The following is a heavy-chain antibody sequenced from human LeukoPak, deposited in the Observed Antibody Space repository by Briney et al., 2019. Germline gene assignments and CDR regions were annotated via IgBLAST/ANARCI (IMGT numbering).Heavy chain of an antibody. V-gene: IGHV1-69*05. D-gene: IGHD3-10*01. CDR1: GGTFSSYA. CDR3: ARDRTLYGFGEFCFDY. CDR2: IIPIFGTA. Sequence: ASVKVSCKASGGTFSSYAISWVRQAPGQGLEWMGRIIPIFGTANYAQKFQGRVTITTDESTSTAYMELSSLRSEDTAVYYCARDRTLYGFGEFCFDYWGQGTLVTVSS. J-gene: IGHJ4*02.